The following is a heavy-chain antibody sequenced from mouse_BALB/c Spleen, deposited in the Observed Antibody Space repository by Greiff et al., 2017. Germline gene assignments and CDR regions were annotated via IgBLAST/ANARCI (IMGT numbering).Heavy chain of an antibody. CDR1: GFSLTGYG. CDR3: ARAYYGNYYAMDY. J-gene: IGHJ4*01. Sequence: VKVVESGPGLVAPSQSLSITCTVSGFSLTGYGVNWVRQPPGKGLEWLGMIWGDGSTDYNSALKSRLSISKDNSKSQVFLKMNSLQTDDTARYYCARAYYGNYYAMDYWGQGTSVTVSS. CDR2: IWGDGST. D-gene: IGHD2-10*01. V-gene: IGHV2-6-7*01.